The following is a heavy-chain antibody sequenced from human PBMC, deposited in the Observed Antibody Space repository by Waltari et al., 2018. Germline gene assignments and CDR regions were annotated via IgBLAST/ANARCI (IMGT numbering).Heavy chain of an antibody. V-gene: IGHV3-23*01. D-gene: IGHD6-6*01. CDR1: GFTFSSYA. Sequence: EVQLLESGGGLVQPGGSLRLSCSASGFTFSSYAMSWVRQAPGKGLEWVSAISGSGGSTYYADAVKGRFTISRDNSKNTLYLQMNSMRAEDTAVYYCANHPYSSWRRFDYWGQGTLVTVSS. CDR3: ANHPYSSWRRFDY. CDR2: ISGSGGST. J-gene: IGHJ4*02.